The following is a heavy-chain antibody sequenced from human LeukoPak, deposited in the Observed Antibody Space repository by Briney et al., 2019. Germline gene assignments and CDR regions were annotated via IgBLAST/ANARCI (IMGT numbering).Heavy chain of an antibody. Sequence: PGRSLRLSCAASGFTFSSYWMHWVRQAPGKGLVWVSRINSDGSSTSYADSVKGRFTISRDNAKNTLYLQMNSLRAEDTAVYYCARDRIMGGLVRGSDFDYWGQGTLVTVSS. CDR3: ARDRIMGGLVRGSDFDY. J-gene: IGHJ4*02. V-gene: IGHV3-74*01. CDR1: GFTFSSYW. CDR2: INSDGSST. D-gene: IGHD6-19*01.